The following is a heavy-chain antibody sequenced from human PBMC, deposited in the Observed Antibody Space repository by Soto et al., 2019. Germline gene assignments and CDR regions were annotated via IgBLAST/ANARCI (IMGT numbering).Heavy chain of an antibody. V-gene: IGHV4-59*01. Sequence: QVQLQQSGPGLVKPSETLSLTCTVSGGSISSYYWSWIRQPPGKGLEWIGYIYYDGRTNYNPSLKSRLTISLDTSKNQFSLTLRSVTAADTAVYYWARGREWFGGVTAFWGQGILVTVSS. CDR1: GGSISSYY. CDR3: ARGREWFGGVTAF. J-gene: IGHJ4*02. D-gene: IGHD3-10*01. CDR2: IYYDGRT.